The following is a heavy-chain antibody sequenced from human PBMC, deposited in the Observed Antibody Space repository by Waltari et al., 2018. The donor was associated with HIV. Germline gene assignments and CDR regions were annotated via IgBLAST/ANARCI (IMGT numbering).Heavy chain of an antibody. D-gene: IGHD6-19*01. Sequence: QVQLVQSGAEVKKPGASVKVSCKASGYTFTGYYMHWVRQAPGQGLEWMGWINPNSGGTNYAQKFQGWVTMTRDTSISTAYMELSRLRSDDTAVYYCARAGSGEQWLVYYYGMDVWGQGTTVTVSS. CDR2: INPNSGGT. J-gene: IGHJ6*02. V-gene: IGHV1-2*04. CDR3: ARAGSGEQWLVYYYGMDV. CDR1: GYTFTGYY.